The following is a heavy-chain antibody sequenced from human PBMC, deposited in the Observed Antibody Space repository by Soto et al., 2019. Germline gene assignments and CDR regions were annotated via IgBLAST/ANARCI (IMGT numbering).Heavy chain of an antibody. V-gene: IGHV4-34*01. Sequence: PSETLSLTCAVYGGSFSGYYWSWIRQPPGKGLEWIGEINHSGSTNYNPSLKSRVTISVDTSKNQFSLKLSSVTAADTAVYYCAGYDYGDYYFAYWGQGTLVTVSS. J-gene: IGHJ4*02. D-gene: IGHD4-17*01. CDR2: INHSGST. CDR3: AGYDYGDYYFAY. CDR1: GGSFSGYY.